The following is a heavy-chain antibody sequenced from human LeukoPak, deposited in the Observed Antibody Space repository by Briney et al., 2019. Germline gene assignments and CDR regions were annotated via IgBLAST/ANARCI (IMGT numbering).Heavy chain of an antibody. CDR2: INPDNGNA. Sequence: ASVKVSCKASGYPFISYAIHWVRQAPGQRLEWMGWINPDNGNAEYSQKFQGRITITRDPSATTAYMELSSLRSEDMAMYYCAKDRGGTGDFDYWGQGTLVTVSS. CDR1: GYPFISYA. CDR3: AKDRGGTGDFDY. D-gene: IGHD3-10*01. V-gene: IGHV1-3*01. J-gene: IGHJ4*02.